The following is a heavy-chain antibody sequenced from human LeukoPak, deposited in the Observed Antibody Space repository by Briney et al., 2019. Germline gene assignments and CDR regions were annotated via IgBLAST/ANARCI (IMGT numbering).Heavy chain of an antibody. D-gene: IGHD3-16*01. CDR3: VRDQGGAVSY. J-gene: IGHJ4*02. Sequence: GGSLRLSCAASGFTFSTYEMNWVRQAPGKGLEWVSYISSSGDTIYYADSVKGRFIISRDNAQNSLFLQMNSLRAEDTAVYYCVRDQGGAVSYWGQGTLVTVSS. V-gene: IGHV3-48*03. CDR2: ISSSGDTI. CDR1: GFTFSTYE.